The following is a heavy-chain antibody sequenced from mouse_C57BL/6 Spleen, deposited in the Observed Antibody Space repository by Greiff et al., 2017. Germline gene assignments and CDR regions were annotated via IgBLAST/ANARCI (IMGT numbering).Heavy chain of an antibody. J-gene: IGHJ4*01. D-gene: IGHD2-3*01. CDR1: GFTFSDYG. V-gene: IGHV5-17*01. CDR2: ISSGSSTS. CDR3: ARDYDGYYDYAMDY. Sequence: EVQLVESGGGLVKPGGSLKLSCAASGFTFSDYGMHWVRQAPEKGLEWVAYISSGSSTSYYADTVKGRFTISRDNAKNTLFLQMTSLRSEDTAMYYCARDYDGYYDYAMDYWGQGTSVTVSS.